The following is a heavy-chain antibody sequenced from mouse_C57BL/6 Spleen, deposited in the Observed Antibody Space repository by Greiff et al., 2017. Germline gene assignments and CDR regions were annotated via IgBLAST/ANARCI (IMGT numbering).Heavy chain of an antibody. D-gene: IGHD3-2*02. CDR2: IYPGNGDT. J-gene: IGHJ4*01. V-gene: IGHV1-12*01. Sequence: QSGAELVRPGASVKMSCKASGYTFTSYNMHWVKQTPRQGLEWIGAIYPGNGDTSYNQKFKGKATLTVDKASSTAYMQLSSLTSEDSAVYFCARETAQATDYYAMDYWGQGTSVTVSS. CDR1: GYTFTSYN. CDR3: ARETAQATDYYAMDY.